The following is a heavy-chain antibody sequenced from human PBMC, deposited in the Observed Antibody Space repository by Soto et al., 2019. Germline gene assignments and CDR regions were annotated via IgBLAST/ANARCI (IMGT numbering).Heavy chain of an antibody. V-gene: IGHV1-18*04. CDR3: ARGRAGTNGDHAFDL. Sequence: QVQLVQSGVEVKKPGASVKVSCKASGYIFINYGINWVRHAPGQGFEWMGWISPFSGDTKYAQKFQGRVAMTTDRSTSTAYMELRGLTSDDTADYCCARGRAGTNGDHAFDLWGQGTNVTVS. CDR2: ISPFSGDT. D-gene: IGHD4-17*01. CDR1: GYIFINYG. J-gene: IGHJ3*01.